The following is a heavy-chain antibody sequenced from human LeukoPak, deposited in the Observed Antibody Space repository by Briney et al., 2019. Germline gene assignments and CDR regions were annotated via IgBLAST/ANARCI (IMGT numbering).Heavy chain of an antibody. CDR3: ASFPGYSYGYY. V-gene: IGHV4-59*01. J-gene: IGHJ4*02. CDR1: GGSISNYY. D-gene: IGHD5-18*01. CDR2: TYNTGST. Sequence: PSETLSLTCIVSGGSISNYYWSWIRQPPGKGLEWIGYTYNTGSTDYNPSLKSRVTISVDTSKNQFSLILSTLTAADTAVYYCASFPGYSYGYYWGQGTLVTVSS.